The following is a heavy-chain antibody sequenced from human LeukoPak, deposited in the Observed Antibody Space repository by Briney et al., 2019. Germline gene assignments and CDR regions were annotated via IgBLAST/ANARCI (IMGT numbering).Heavy chain of an antibody. D-gene: IGHD3-22*01. J-gene: IGHJ4*02. CDR3: ARHARVGYCYDSSGGDFDY. V-gene: IGHV4-39*01. CDR1: GGSISSSSYY. Sequence: PSETLSLTCTVSGGSISSSSYYWGWIRQPPGKGLEWIGSIYYSGSTYYNPSLKSRVTISVDTSKNQFSLKLSSVTAADTAVYYCARHARVGYCYDSSGGDFDYWGQGTLVTVSS. CDR2: IYYSGST.